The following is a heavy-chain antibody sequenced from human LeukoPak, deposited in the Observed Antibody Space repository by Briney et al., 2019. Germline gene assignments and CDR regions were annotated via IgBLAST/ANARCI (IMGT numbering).Heavy chain of an antibody. Sequence: ASVKVSCKASGYTFTGFYIHWVRQAPGQGPEWMGWINPNIGGTNYAQKFPGRGSLTRDTSTSTAYMELNSLRADDTAGYYCARCGSGTDLYDYYFMDVWGKGTTVTVSS. V-gene: IGHV1-2*02. D-gene: IGHD3-10*01. CDR3: ARCGSGTDLYDYYFMDV. J-gene: IGHJ6*03. CDR2: INPNIGGT. CDR1: GYTFTGFY.